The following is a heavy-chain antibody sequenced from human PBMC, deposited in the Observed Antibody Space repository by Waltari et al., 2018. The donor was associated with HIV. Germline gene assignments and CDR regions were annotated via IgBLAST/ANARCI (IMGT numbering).Heavy chain of an antibody. J-gene: IGHJ5*02. CDR3: ARGMRYLGP. CDR2: IYPGGDT. Sequence: AESGGTLIQPGGSLRLSCVADEFFVSSAYMTWVRQAPGKSLEWLAVIYPGGDTYYAESVKGRFTLSRDNSKNTVFLQINNLVFDDTALYFCARGMRYLGPWGRGTRVTVSS. CDR1: EFFVSSAY. D-gene: IGHD3-9*01. V-gene: IGHV3-53*05.